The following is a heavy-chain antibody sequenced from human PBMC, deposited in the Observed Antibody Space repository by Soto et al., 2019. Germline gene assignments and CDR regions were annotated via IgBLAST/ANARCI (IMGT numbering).Heavy chain of an antibody. V-gene: IGHV4-31*03. CDR2: IYYSGRP. J-gene: IGHJ5*02. CDR3: ARVLRDYDSAGYFYVPNWFAP. D-gene: IGHD3-22*01. Sequence: QVQLLESGPGLVRPSQTLSLTCTVSRGSVSTATYYWSWIRQHPGKGLEWIGNIYYSGRPYYNPSLKSRVTISLDTSKNQFSLRLSSVTAADTAVYYCARVLRDYDSAGYFYVPNWFAPWGQGTLVTVSS. CDR1: RGSVSTATYY.